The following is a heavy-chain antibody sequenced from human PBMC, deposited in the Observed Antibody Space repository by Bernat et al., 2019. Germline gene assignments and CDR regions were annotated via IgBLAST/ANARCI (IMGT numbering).Heavy chain of an antibody. CDR2: IYYSGST. Sequence: QVQLQESGPGLVKPSETLSLTCTVSGGPISSYYWSWIRQPPGKGLEWIGYIYYSGSTNYNPSLKSRVTISVDTSKNQFSLKLSSVTAADTAVYYCARLQLAYGMDVWGQGTTVTVSS. D-gene: IGHD6-13*01. V-gene: IGHV4-59*08. J-gene: IGHJ6*02. CDR3: ARLQLAYGMDV. CDR1: GGPISSYY.